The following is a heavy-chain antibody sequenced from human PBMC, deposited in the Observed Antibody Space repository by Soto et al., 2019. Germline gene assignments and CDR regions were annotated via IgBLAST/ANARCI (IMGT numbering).Heavy chain of an antibody. CDR1: GFTFSSYG. J-gene: IGHJ6*02. CDR2: IWYDGSNK. CDR3: ARAYYDLGGRNNYYYYYGMDV. Sequence: QVQLVESGGGVVQPGRSLRLSCAASGFTFSSYGMHWVRQAPGKGLEWVAVIWYDGSNKYYADSVKGRFTISRDNSKNTLYLQMNSLRAEDTAVYYCARAYYDLGGRNNYYYYYGMDVWGQGTTVTVSS. V-gene: IGHV3-33*01. D-gene: IGHD3-3*01.